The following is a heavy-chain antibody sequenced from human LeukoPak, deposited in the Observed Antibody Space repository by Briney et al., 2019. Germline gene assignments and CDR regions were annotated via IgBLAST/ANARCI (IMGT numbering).Heavy chain of an antibody. CDR3: ARDPYSGTYGDTYYYYMDV. J-gene: IGHJ6*03. V-gene: IGHV3-21*01. CDR1: GFTFSSYS. Sequence: SGGSLRLSCAASGFTFSSYSMNWVRQAPGKGLEWVSSISSSSSYIYYADSVKGRFTISRDNARTSLYLQMNRLRAEDTAVYYCARDPYSGTYGDTYYYYMDVWGKGTTVTISS. CDR2: ISSSSSYI. D-gene: IGHD1-26*01.